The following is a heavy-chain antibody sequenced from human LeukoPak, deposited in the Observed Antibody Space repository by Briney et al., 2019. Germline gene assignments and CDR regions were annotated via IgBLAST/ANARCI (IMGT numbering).Heavy chain of an antibody. D-gene: IGHD6-6*01. J-gene: IGHJ4*02. V-gene: IGHV3-9*01. CDR2: ISWNSGSI. CDR1: GFTFDDYA. CDR3: ARSSPFDY. Sequence: PGRSLRLSCAASGFTFDDYAMHWVRQAPGKGLEWVSGISWNSGSIGYADSVKGRFTISRDNAKNSLYLQMNSLRAEDTALYYCARSSPFDYWGQGTLVTVSS.